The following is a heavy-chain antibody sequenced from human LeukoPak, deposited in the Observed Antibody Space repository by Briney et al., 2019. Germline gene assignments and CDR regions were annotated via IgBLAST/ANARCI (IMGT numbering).Heavy chain of an antibody. CDR3: ARGLYYYDSSGQDAFDY. V-gene: IGHV3-30-3*01. CDR2: ISYDGSNK. J-gene: IGHJ4*02. D-gene: IGHD3-22*01. CDR1: GFTFSSYA. Sequence: AGGSPRLSCAASGFTFSSYAMHWVRQAPGKGLEWVAVISYDGSNKYYADSVKGRFTISRDNSKNTLYLQMNSLRAEDTAVYYCARGLYYYDSSGQDAFDYWGQGTLVTVSS.